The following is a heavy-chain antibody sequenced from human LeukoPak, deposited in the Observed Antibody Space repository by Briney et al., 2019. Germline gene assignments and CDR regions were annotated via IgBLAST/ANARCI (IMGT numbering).Heavy chain of an antibody. CDR2: IRADGSP. Sequence: GGSLRLSCATSGLIFSNHGMHWARQAPGKGLEWLAFIRADGSPNYADSVKGRFTISRDNSQNTVFLQMNSLTLDDTAVYYCVKDNPVLEYWGQGTLVTVSS. D-gene: IGHD1-1*01. V-gene: IGHV3-30*02. CDR1: GLIFSNHG. J-gene: IGHJ4*02. CDR3: VKDNPVLEY.